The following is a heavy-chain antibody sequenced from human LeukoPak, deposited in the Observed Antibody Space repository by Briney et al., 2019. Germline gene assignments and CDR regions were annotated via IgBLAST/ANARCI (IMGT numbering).Heavy chain of an antibody. Sequence: GGSLRLSCAASGFTFSSYAMHWVRQAPGKGLEWVAVISYDGSNKYYADSVKGRFTISRDNSKNTLYLQMNSLRSEDTAVYYCARSYYGSGSFNWFDPWGQGTLVTVSS. CDR2: ISYDGSNK. J-gene: IGHJ5*02. CDR1: GFTFSSYA. CDR3: ARSYYGSGSFNWFDP. D-gene: IGHD3-10*01. V-gene: IGHV3-30*04.